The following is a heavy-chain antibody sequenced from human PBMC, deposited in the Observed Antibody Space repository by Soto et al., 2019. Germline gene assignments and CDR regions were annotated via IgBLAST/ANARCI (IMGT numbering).Heavy chain of an antibody. J-gene: IGHJ4*02. CDR3: ARAQLLPFYGDHHGGDY. CDR2: MNPNSGNT. D-gene: IGHD4-17*01. Sequence: ASVKVSCKTSGYTFTSYDINWVRQATGQGLEWMGWMNPNSGNTGYAQKFQGSVTMTRNTSISKAYMELSSLRSEATAVYYCARAQLLPFYGDHHGGDYWGQGTLVTVSS. V-gene: IGHV1-8*01. CDR1: GYTFTSYD.